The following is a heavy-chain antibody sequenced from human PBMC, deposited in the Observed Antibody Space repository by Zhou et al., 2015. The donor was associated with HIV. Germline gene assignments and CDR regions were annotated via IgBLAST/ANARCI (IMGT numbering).Heavy chain of an antibody. V-gene: IGHV1-69*17. CDR2: ITPMFDIH. J-gene: IGHJ3*01. CDR3: ARGNMNHDYGLDL. Sequence: QVQLVQSGSEVKKPGSSVKVSCKASGGTLSGSDISWVRQAPGQGLEWMGRITPMFDIHNYAEKFRARLNITVDRHTSAAYMELSSLTSEDTAVYFCARGNMNHDYGLDLWGQGTKVIVS. D-gene: IGHD4/OR15-4a*01. CDR1: GGTLSGSD.